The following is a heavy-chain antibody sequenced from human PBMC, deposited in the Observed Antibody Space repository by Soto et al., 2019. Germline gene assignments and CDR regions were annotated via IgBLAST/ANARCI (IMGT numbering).Heavy chain of an antibody. V-gene: IGHV4-59*11. CDR2: IYNSAIT. D-gene: IGHD2-2*02. J-gene: IGHJ3*02. CDR1: GGSISVHY. Sequence: SETLSLTCTVSGGSISVHYCSWIRQFPGKGLEWIGYIYNSAITNYNPSVRSRVTISADRSKNQLSLRLNSVTAADTAMYYCARSIPMSGGFDIWGQGTMVT. CDR3: ARSIPMSGGFDI.